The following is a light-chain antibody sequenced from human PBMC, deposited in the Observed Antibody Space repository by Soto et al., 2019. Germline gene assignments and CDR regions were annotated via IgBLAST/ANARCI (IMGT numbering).Light chain of an antibody. V-gene: IGKV3-11*01. CDR1: QSVSSY. CDR2: DAS. Sequence: EIVLTQSPATLSLSPGERATLSCRASQSVSSYLAWYQQKHGQAPRLLIYDASNRATGIPARFSGSGSGTDFTLTISSLEPEDFAVYYCQQRSNWRIFGQGTKLEIK. CDR3: QQRSNWRI. J-gene: IGKJ2*01.